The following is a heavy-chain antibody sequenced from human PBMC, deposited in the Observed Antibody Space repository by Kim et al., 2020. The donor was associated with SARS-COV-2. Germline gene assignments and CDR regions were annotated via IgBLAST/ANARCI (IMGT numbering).Heavy chain of an antibody. Sequence: PSLKSRLTISVDTSQNQFSLKLSSVTAADTAVYYCAGMAYCGGDCYPFAYWGQGTLVTVSS. CDR3: AGMAYCGGDCYPFAY. J-gene: IGHJ4*02. V-gene: IGHV4-39*01. D-gene: IGHD2-21*01.